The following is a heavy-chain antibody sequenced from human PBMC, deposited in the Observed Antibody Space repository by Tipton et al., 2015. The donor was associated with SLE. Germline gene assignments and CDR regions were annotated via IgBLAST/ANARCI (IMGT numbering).Heavy chain of an antibody. D-gene: IGHD4/OR15-4a*01. CDR1: GGSFSGYY. J-gene: IGHJ4*02. CDR2: INHSGST. Sequence: TLSLTCAVYGGSFSGYYWSWIRQPPGKGLEWIGEINHSGSTNYNPSLKSRVTISVDTSKNQFSLKLSSVTAADSAVYYCARDRVLFDFWGQGTLVAVSS. V-gene: IGHV4-34*01. CDR3: ARDRVLFDF.